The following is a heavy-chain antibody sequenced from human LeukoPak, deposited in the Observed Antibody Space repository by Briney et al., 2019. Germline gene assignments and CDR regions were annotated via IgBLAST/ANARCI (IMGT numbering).Heavy chain of an antibody. V-gene: IGHV4-39*07. CDR3: TREYGFMTTVFHAFDI. D-gene: IGHD4-17*01. CDR2: IYYSGST. Sequence: SETLSLTCSVSGDSISTSSYYWGWIRQPPGKGLEWIGTIYYSGSTYYNPSLTSRVTISVDTSKNQFSLKLSSVTAADTAIYYCTREYGFMTTVFHAFDIWGQGTMVTVSS. CDR1: GDSISTSSYY. J-gene: IGHJ3*02.